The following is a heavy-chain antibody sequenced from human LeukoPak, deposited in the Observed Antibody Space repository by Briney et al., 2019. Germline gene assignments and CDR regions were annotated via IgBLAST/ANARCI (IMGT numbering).Heavy chain of an antibody. CDR2: IRYDGSNK. D-gene: IGHD3-10*02. V-gene: IGHV3-30*02. J-gene: IGHJ4*01. CDR1: GFTFSSYG. CDR3: AKSRIYVQVC. Sequence: GGSLRLSCAASGFTFSSYGMHWVRQGPGKGLEWVAFIRYDGSNKYYADTVKGRFTISRDNSRNTLYLQMNSLRAEDTAVYYCAKSRIYVQVCWGHGTLVTVSS.